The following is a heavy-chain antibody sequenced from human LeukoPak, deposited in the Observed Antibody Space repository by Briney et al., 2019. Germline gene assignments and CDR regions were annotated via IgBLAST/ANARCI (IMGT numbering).Heavy chain of an antibody. Sequence: GGSLRLSCTASGFTLGDYAMRWVRQAPGKGVEWVGFIRSKAYGGTTEYAASVKGRFTISRDDSKSIAYLQMNSLKTEDTAVYYCTRDPIPVGATAEGYWGQGTLVTVSS. CDR2: IRSKAYGGTT. V-gene: IGHV3-49*04. D-gene: IGHD1-26*01. CDR1: GFTLGDYA. CDR3: TRDPIPVGATAEGY. J-gene: IGHJ4*02.